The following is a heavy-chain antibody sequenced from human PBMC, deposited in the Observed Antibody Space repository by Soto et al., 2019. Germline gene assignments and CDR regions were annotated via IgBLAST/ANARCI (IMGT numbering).Heavy chain of an antibody. CDR3: AKDHDFWSGRTVTQRLFGSLFDY. J-gene: IGHJ4*02. CDR2: ISGSGGST. Sequence: GGSLRLSCAASGFTFSSYAMSWVRQAPGKGLEWVSAISGSGGSTYYADSVKGRFTISRDNSKNTLYLQMNSLRAEDTAVYYCAKDHDFWSGRTVTQRLFGSLFDYWGQGTLVTVSS. V-gene: IGHV3-23*01. CDR1: GFTFSSYA. D-gene: IGHD3-3*01.